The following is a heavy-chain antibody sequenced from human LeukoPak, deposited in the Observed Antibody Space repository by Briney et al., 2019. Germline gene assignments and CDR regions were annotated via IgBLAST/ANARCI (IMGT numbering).Heavy chain of an antibody. J-gene: IGHJ4*02. CDR1: EYFFSSYW. Sequence: GESLKISCKGSEYFFSSYWIAWVRQTPGKGLEWMAIIYPGDSETRYSPSFQGQVTISADKSISTAYLQWSGLKASDTAMYYCARRQYFESSAHNFNYFDFWGQGTLVTVSS. CDR2: IYPGDSET. V-gene: IGHV5-51*01. D-gene: IGHD3-9*01. CDR3: ARRQYFESSAHNFNYFDF.